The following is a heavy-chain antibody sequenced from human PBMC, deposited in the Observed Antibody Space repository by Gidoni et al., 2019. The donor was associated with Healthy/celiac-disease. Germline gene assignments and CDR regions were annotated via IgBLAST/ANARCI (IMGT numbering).Heavy chain of an antibody. CDR1: GFTFSSYS. CDR3: ARDTYGGNSYAY. D-gene: IGHD4-17*01. V-gene: IGHV3-48*04. J-gene: IGHJ4*02. Sequence: EVQLVESGGGLVQPGGSLRLSCAASGFTFSSYSMNWVRQAPGKGLEWVSSISSSSSTIYYADSVKGRFTISRDNAKNSLYLQMNSLRAEDTAVYYCARDTYGGNSYAYWGQGTLVTVSS. CDR2: ISSSSSTI.